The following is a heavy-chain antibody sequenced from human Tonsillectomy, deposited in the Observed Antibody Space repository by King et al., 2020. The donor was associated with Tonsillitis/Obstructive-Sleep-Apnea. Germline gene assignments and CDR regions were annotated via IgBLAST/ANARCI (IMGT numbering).Heavy chain of an antibody. D-gene: IGHD3-22*01. Sequence: VQLVESGGGLVQPGGSLRLSCAASGFTFSSYAMSWVRQAPGKGLEWVSAISGSGGSTYYADSVKGRFTISRDNFKNTLYLQMNSLRAEDTAVYYCAKDGAFLYYYDSSGYSFDYWGQGTLVTVSS. V-gene: IGHV3-23*04. CDR3: AKDGAFLYYYDSSGYSFDY. CDR2: ISGSGGST. CDR1: GFTFSSYA. J-gene: IGHJ4*02.